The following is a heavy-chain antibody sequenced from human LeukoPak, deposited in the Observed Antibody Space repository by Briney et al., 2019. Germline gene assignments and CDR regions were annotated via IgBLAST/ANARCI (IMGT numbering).Heavy chain of an antibody. J-gene: IGHJ3*02. Sequence: ASVKVSCKASGYTFTSYDINLVRQATGQGLEWMGCMNPNSGNTGYAQKFQGRVTMTRNTSISTAYMELSSPRSEDTAVYYCARVYSYGSLDAFDIWGQGTMVTVSS. CDR3: ARVYSYGSLDAFDI. CDR2: MNPNSGNT. D-gene: IGHD5-18*01. CDR1: GYTFTSYD. V-gene: IGHV1-8*01.